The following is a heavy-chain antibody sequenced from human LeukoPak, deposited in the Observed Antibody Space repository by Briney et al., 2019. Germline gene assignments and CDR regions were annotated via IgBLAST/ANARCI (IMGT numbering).Heavy chain of an antibody. CDR3: ASIHDSSGSVWFDP. V-gene: IGHV1-69*04. D-gene: IGHD3-22*01. Sequence: SVKVSCTASGGTFSSYAISWVRQAPGQGLEWMGRIIPILGIANYAQKFQGRVTITADKSTSTAYMELSSLRSEDTAVYYCASIHDSSGSVWFDPWGQGTLVTVSS. CDR1: GGTFSSYA. CDR2: IIPILGIA. J-gene: IGHJ5*02.